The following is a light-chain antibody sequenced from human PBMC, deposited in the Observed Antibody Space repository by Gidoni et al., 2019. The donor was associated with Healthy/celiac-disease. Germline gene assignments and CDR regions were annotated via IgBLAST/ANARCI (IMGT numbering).Light chain of an antibody. CDR3: QQYNSWPRT. V-gene: IGKV3-15*01. CDR2: GAS. CDR1: ESVSSN. J-gene: IGKJ1*01. Sequence: EIVVTQSPATLSVCRGERATLSCRASESVSSNLAWYQQKPGQAPRLLIYGASTRDTGLPARFSGSGSGTEFTLTISSLQSEDFAVYYCQQYNSWPRTFGEXTKVEIK.